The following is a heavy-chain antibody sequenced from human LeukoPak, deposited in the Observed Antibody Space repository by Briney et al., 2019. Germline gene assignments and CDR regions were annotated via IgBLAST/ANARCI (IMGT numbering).Heavy chain of an antibody. V-gene: IGHV3-74*01. CDR2: INSDGSST. D-gene: IGHD3-22*01. CDR3: ARGIVVVTVFDY. Sequence: PGGSLRLSCTASGFTFSSYWMHWVRQAPGKGLVWVSRINSDGSSTSYADSVKGRFTISRDNAKNTLYLQMNSLRAEDTAVYYCARGIVVVTVFDYWGQGALVAVYS. CDR1: GFTFSSYW. J-gene: IGHJ4*02.